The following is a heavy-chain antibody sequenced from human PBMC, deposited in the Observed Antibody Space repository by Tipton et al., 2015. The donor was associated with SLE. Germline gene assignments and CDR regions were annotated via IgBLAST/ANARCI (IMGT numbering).Heavy chain of an antibody. J-gene: IGHJ5*02. Sequence: GLVKPSETLSLSCTVSGGSIRGSSFYWGWMRQSPGKGLEWIGSVYYTGTAYYNPSLKSRPSISVDTSKNDFSLKLTSVTALDTAVYYCARHSGHCLAGSCSFNWFDPWGPGILVTVSS. CDR2: VYYTGTA. V-gene: IGHV4-39*01. CDR1: GGSIRGSSFY. CDR3: ARHSGHCLAGSCSFNWFDP. D-gene: IGHD2-15*01.